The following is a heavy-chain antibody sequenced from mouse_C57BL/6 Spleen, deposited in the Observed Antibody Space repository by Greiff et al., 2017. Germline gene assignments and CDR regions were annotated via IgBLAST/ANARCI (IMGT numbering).Heavy chain of an antibody. CDR1: GYAFSSSW. D-gene: IGHD2-3*01. J-gene: IGHJ3*01. V-gene: IGHV1-82*01. CDR3: ASTLYDGYSTIFAY. Sequence: QVQLQQPGAELVMPGASVKISCKASGYAFSSSWMNWVKQRPGKGLEWIGRIYPGDGDTNYNGKFKGKATLTADKSSSTAYMQLSSLTSEDSAVYFCASTLYDGYSTIFAYWGQGTLVTVSA. CDR2: IYPGDGDT.